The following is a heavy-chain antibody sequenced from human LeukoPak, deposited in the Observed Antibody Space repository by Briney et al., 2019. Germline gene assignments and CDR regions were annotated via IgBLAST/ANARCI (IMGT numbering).Heavy chain of an antibody. CDR2: ISSSSSYI. CDR3: ARDFVNHYYMDV. J-gene: IGHJ6*03. Sequence: GGSLRLSCAASGFTFSSYAMHWVRQAPGKGLEWVSSISSSSSYIYYADSVKGRFTISRDNAKNSLYLQMNSLRAEDTAVYYCARDFVNHYYMDVWGKGTTVTVSS. CDR1: GFTFSSYA. V-gene: IGHV3-21*01.